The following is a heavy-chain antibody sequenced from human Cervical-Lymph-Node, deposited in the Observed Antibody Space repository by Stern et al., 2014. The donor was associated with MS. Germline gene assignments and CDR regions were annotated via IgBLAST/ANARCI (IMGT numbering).Heavy chain of an antibody. CDR2: IIPIIGTA. CDR1: GGTFSSSD. D-gene: IGHD3-10*01. CDR3: ALGGFGHYLEY. V-gene: IGHV1-69*01. Sequence: VQLVESGAEVQKPGSSVKVSCRASGGTFSSSDISWVRQAPGQGLEWMGGIIPIIGTATYAQKYQGRVTITADESTSTAYMELSSLRSEDTAIYYCALGGFGHYLEYWGQGTLVTVSS. J-gene: IGHJ4*02.